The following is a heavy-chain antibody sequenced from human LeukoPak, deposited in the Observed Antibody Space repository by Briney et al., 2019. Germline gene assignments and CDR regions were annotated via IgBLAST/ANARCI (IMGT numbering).Heavy chain of an antibody. CDR2: IKQDGSEK. Sequence: PGGSLRLSCAASGFTFSSYRMSWVRQAPGKGLEWVANIKQDGSEKYYVDSVKGRFTISRDNAKNPLYLQMNSLRAEDTAVYYCARGVDSSGSGYYYYYMDVWGKGTTVTISS. V-gene: IGHV3-7*01. CDR1: GFTFSSYR. D-gene: IGHD3-22*01. J-gene: IGHJ6*03. CDR3: ARGVDSSGSGYYYYYMDV.